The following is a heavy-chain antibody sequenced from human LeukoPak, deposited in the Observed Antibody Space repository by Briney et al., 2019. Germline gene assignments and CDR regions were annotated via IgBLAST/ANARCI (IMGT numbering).Heavy chain of an antibody. D-gene: IGHD3-22*01. J-gene: IGHJ4*02. Sequence: ASVKVSCKASGYTFTSYYMHWVRQAPRQGLEWMGIINPSGGSTSYAQKFQGRVTMTRDTFTSTVYMELSSLRSQDTAMYYCARAFTILDDSSGYYDMRYWGQGTLVTVSS. CDR3: ARAFTILDDSSGYYDMRY. V-gene: IGHV1-46*01. CDR1: GYTFTSYY. CDR2: INPSGGST.